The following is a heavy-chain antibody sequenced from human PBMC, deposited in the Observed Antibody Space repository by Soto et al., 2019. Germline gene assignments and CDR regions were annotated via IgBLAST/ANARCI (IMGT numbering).Heavy chain of an antibody. V-gene: IGHV5-51*01. J-gene: IGHJ4*02. Sequence: GESLKISCKASRYIFTTYWIAWVRQMPGKGLEWMGIIYPGDSDTRYSPSFQGQVTISADTSINTAYLQWSSLKASDTAMYYCARLLNTATVTEPDYWGQGTPVTVSS. CDR2: IYPGDSDT. CDR3: ARLLNTATVTEPDY. CDR1: RYIFTTYW. D-gene: IGHD5-18*01.